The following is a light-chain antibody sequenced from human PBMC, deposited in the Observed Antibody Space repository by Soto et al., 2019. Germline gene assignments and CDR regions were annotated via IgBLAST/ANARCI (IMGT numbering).Light chain of an antibody. V-gene: IGKV1-39*01. CDR3: QQSYSTHRT. CDR1: QSISNY. CDR2: AIS. J-gene: IGKJ1*01. Sequence: DIQMTQSPSSLSASVGDRVTIACRASQSISNYLNWYQQKPGKAPKLLIYAISSVQSGVPSRFSGSGSGTDFTLTISSLQPEDFATYYCQQSYSTHRTFGQGTEVEIK.